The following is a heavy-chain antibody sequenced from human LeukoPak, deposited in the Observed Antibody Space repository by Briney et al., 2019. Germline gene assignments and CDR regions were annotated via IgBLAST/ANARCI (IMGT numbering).Heavy chain of an antibody. CDR1: GFTLSSYS. CDR2: IRYDGSNK. J-gene: IGHJ4*02. Sequence: GGSLRLSCAASGFTLSSYSMSWVRQAPGKGLGWGAFIRYDGSNKDYADSVKGRFTISRDNSKNTLYLQMDSLRAEDTAVYYCAKDGYNYSDYWGQGTLVTVSS. CDR3: AKDGYNYSDY. V-gene: IGHV3-30*02. D-gene: IGHD5-24*01.